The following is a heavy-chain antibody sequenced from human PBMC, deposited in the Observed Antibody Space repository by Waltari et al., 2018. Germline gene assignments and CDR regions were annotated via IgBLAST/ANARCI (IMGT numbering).Heavy chain of an antibody. Sequence: QVQLVQSGAGVKKPGSSVKVSCKASGGPFSSCAISWVRQAPGQRHGWMGGIIPIFGTANYEQKCQGRVTITADESTSTAYMELSSLRSEDTAVYYCARESWGSGSTTYYYYYGMDVWGQGTTVTVSS. CDR2: IIPIFGTA. J-gene: IGHJ6*02. CDR3: ARESWGSGSTTYYYYYGMDV. CDR1: GGPFSSCA. V-gene: IGHV1-69*01. D-gene: IGHD5-12*01.